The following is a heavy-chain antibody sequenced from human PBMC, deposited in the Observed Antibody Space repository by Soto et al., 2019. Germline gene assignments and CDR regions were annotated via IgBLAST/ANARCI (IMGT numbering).Heavy chain of an antibody. D-gene: IGHD1-20*01. CDR2: ISYDGSNK. V-gene: IGHV3-30-3*01. J-gene: IGHJ6*02. CDR1: GFTFSSYA. Sequence: GGSLRLSCAASGFTFSSYAMHWVRQAPGKGLEWVAVISYDGSNKYYADSVKGRFTISRDNSKNTLYLQMNGLRAEDTAVYYCARDRGPFNWNDWPHYYYGMDVWGQGTTVTVSS. CDR3: ARDRGPFNWNDWPHYYYGMDV.